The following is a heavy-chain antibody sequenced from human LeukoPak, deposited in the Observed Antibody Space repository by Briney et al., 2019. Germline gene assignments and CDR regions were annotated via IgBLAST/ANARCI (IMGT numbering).Heavy chain of an antibody. CDR1: GYTFTGFY. D-gene: IGHD3-10*01. J-gene: IGHJ4*02. V-gene: IGHV1-2*02. Sequence: GASVKVSCKASGYTFTGFYVHWVRQAPGQGLEWMAWINPDTGVTNYAQRFQGRVTMARDTSISTAYMELSSLRSDDTAVYYCARGSWASGSYFDYWGQGTRVTVSS. CDR3: ARGSWASGSYFDY. CDR2: INPDTGVT.